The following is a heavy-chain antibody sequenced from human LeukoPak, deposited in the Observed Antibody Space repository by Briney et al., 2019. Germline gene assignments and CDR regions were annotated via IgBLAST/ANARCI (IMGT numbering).Heavy chain of an antibody. Sequence: GASVKVSCKASGGTFSSYAISWVGQAPGQGLEWMGRIIPILGIANYAQKFQGRVTITADKSTSTAYMELSSLRSEDTAVYYCARAHYYGSGSYYPSYFDYWGQGALVTVSS. CDR2: IIPILGIA. V-gene: IGHV1-69*04. CDR1: GGTFSSYA. D-gene: IGHD3-10*01. CDR3: ARAHYYGSGSYYPSYFDY. J-gene: IGHJ4*02.